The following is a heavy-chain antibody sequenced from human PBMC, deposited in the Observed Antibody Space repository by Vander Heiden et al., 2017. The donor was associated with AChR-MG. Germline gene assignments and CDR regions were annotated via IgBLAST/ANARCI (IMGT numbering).Heavy chain of an antibody. Sequence: GEVKKPGASVKVSCKASGYTFTGHYMHWVRQAPGQGLEWMGWINPNSGGTNYAQKFQGRVTMTRDTSISTAYMELSRLRSDDTAVYYCARAPLSGSGWPLGYFDYWGQGTLVTVSS. CDR2: INPNSGGT. CDR3: ARAPLSGSGWPLGYFDY. V-gene: IGHV1-2*02. D-gene: IGHD6-19*01. CDR1: GYTFTGHY. J-gene: IGHJ4*02.